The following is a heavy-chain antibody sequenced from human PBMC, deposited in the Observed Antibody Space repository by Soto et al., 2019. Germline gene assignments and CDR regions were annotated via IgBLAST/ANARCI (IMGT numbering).Heavy chain of an antibody. CDR3: ARAPAAPDWFDP. Sequence: PSETLSLTCTVSGGSISSGDYYWGWIRQPPGKGLEWIGYIYYSGSTYYNPSLKSRVTISVDTSKNQFSLKLSSVTAADTAVYYCARAPAAPDWFDPWGQGTLVTVSS. V-gene: IGHV4-30-4*01. CDR2: IYYSGST. D-gene: IGHD2-15*01. J-gene: IGHJ5*02. CDR1: GGSISSGDYY.